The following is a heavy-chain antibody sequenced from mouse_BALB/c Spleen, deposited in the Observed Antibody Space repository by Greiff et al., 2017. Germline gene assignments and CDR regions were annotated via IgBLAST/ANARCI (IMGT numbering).Heavy chain of an antibody. Sequence: QVQLQQPGAELVKPGASVKLSCKASGYTFTSYWMHWVKQRPGQGLEWIGEINPSNGRTNYNEKFKSKATLTVDKSSSTAYMQLSSLTSEDSAVYYCARMGYDLYYYAMDYWGQGTSVTVSS. D-gene: IGHD2-14*01. CDR3: ARMGYDLYYYAMDY. CDR1: GYTFTSYW. V-gene: IGHV1S81*02. CDR2: INPSNGRT. J-gene: IGHJ4*01.